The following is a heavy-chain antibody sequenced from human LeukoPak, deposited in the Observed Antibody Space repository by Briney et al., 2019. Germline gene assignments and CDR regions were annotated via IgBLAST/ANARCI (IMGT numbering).Heavy chain of an antibody. Sequence: ASVKISCKASGYTFTSYGISWVRQAPGEGLEWMGWISAYNGNTNYAQKLQGRVTMTTDTSTSTAYMELRSLRSDDTAVYYCARVEEPILTPDYWGQGTLVTVSS. D-gene: IGHD3-9*01. CDR3: ARVEEPILTPDY. CDR2: ISAYNGNT. J-gene: IGHJ4*02. CDR1: GYTFTSYG. V-gene: IGHV1-18*01.